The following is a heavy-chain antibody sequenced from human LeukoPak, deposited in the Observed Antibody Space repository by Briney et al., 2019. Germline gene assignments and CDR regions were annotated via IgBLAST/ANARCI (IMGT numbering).Heavy chain of an antibody. D-gene: IGHD3-22*01. CDR1: GGSISSGGYY. V-gene: IGHV4-31*03. CDR3: ARDVRSGYYSAYFDY. CDR2: IYYSGST. Sequence: SQTLSLTCTVSGGSISSGGYYWSWIRQHPGKGLEWIGYIYYSGSTYYNPSLKSRVTTSVDMSKNQFSLKLSSVTAADTAVYYCARDVRSGYYSAYFDYWGQGTLVTVSS. J-gene: IGHJ4*02.